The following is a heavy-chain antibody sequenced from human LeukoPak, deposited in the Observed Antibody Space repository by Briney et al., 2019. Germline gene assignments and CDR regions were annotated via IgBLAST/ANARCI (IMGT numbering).Heavy chain of an antibody. CDR3: ARVGGVVVPAAKIYYFDY. CDR1: GYTFTSYG. V-gene: IGHV1-18*01. Sequence: ASVKVSCKASGYTFTSYGISWVRQAPGQGLEWMGWISAYNGNTNYAQKLQGRVTMTTDTSTSTAYMELRSLRSDDTAVYYCARVGGVVVPAAKIYYFDYWGQGTLVTVSS. J-gene: IGHJ4*02. CDR2: ISAYNGNT. D-gene: IGHD2-2*01.